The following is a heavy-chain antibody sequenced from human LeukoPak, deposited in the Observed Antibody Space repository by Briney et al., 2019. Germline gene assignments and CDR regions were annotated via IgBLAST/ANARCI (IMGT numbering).Heavy chain of an antibody. J-gene: IGHJ4*02. CDR2: VHYSGST. D-gene: IGHD3-22*01. CDR1: GGSISSYY. CDR3: ARLGGYYDPPDY. V-gene: IGHV4-59*04. Sequence: SETLSLTCTVSGGSISSYYWSWIRQPPGKGLGWIGTVHYSGSTYYSPSLVSRVTISVDTSKNQFSLKLASVTAADTAFYYCARLGGYYDPPDYWGQGTLITVAS.